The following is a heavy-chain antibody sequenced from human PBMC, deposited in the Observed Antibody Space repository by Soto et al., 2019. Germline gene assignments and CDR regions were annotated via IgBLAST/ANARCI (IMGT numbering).Heavy chain of an antibody. Sequence: GGSLRLSCAASGFTFSSYAMSWVRQAPGKGLEWVSSVSGSGGSTYYADSVKGRFTISRDNSKNTLSLQMNSLRAEDTAIYYCAKREELYYDSSGFVYYSAYWGQGTLVTVSS. D-gene: IGHD3-22*01. CDR2: VSGSGGST. CDR3: AKREELYYDSSGFVYYSAY. CDR1: GFTFSSYA. V-gene: IGHV3-23*01. J-gene: IGHJ4*02.